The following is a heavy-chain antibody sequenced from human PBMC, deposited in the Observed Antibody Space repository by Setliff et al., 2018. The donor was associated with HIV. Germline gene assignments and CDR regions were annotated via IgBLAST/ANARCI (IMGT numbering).Heavy chain of an antibody. D-gene: IGHD5-18*01. J-gene: IGHJ5*02. CDR3: ARGGPGSSFGYDWFDP. CDR2: INPNGGST. V-gene: IGHV1-46*01. Sequence: GASVKVSCKASGYTFTSYYIHCVRQAPGQGPEWMGIINPNGGSTNYAQKFQGRVAMTADTSTNTAYMELSSLRSEDTAIYYCARGGPGSSFGYDWFDPWGQGTPVTVSS. CDR1: GYTFTSYY.